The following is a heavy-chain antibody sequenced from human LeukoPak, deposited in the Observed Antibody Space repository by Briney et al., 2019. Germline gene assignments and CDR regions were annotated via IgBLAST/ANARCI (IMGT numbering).Heavy chain of an antibody. CDR3: ARDLVQTTLSYYYYYGMDV. D-gene: IGHD1-1*01. CDR2: INPSGGST. V-gene: IGHV1-46*01. Sequence: ASVKVSCKASGYTFTSYYMHWVRQAPGQELEWMGIINPSGGSTSYAQKFQGRVTMTRDTSTSTVYMELSSLRSEDTAVYYCARDLVQTTLSYYYYYGMDVWGQGTTVTVSS. CDR1: GYTFTSYY. J-gene: IGHJ6*02.